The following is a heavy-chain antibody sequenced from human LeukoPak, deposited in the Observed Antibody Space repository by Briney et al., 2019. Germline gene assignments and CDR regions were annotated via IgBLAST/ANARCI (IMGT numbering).Heavy chain of an antibody. Sequence: ASVKVSCKAYGYTFTSYTISCVRQAPGQGLEWMGWINPYNGNINYAQILQGRVTMTTDTSTSTSSMELRSLRSDDTAVYYCARCYDSSGYYHCNFDYWGQGTLVTVSS. V-gene: IGHV1-18*01. CDR1: GYTFTSYT. CDR3: ARCYDSSGYYHCNFDY. J-gene: IGHJ4*02. CDR2: INPYNGNI. D-gene: IGHD3-22*01.